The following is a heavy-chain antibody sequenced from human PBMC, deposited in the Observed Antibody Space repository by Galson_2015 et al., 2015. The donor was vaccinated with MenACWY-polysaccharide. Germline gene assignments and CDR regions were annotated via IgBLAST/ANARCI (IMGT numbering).Heavy chain of an antibody. Sequence: SLRLSCAASGFTFSRYAMSWVRQSPGKGLEWVSAISDTSGSTYYADSVTGRFTISRDKSKNTLYLQMNSLRAEDTAVYYCAKDDEGYWFDPWGQGTLVTVSS. CDR1: GFTFSRYA. V-gene: IGHV3-23*01. J-gene: IGHJ5*02. CDR3: AKDDEGYWFDP. CDR2: ISDTSGST.